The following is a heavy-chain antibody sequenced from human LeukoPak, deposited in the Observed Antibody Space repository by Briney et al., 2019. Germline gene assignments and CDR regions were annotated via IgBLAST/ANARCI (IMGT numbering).Heavy chain of an antibody. CDR3: ARGSGGYYNWFDS. D-gene: IGHD3-10*01. CDR2: IWHDGSAK. V-gene: IGHV3-7*01. J-gene: IGHJ5*01. CDR1: GFTFSSNG. Sequence: GGSLRLSCAASGFTFSSNGMSWVRQAPGKGLEWVANIWHDGSAKYYVDSVKGRFIISRDNAKNSLFLQMNSLRAEDTAVYYCARGSGGYYNWFDSWGQGTLVTVSS.